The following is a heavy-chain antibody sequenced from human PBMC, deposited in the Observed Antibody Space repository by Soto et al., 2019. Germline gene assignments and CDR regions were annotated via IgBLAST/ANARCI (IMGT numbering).Heavy chain of an antibody. D-gene: IGHD2-15*01. CDR1: GGSVRSNNW. J-gene: IGHJ6*02. Sequence: SETLSLTCAVSGGSVRSNNWWFWVRQPPGKGLEWIGEIHHRESTNLNPSLKSRVTISVDRSKNEFSLKVKSVTAADTAVYYCGCRVEDISSDYYGMDVWGQGTTVTVSS. CDR3: GCRVEDISSDYYGMDV. CDR2: IHHREST. V-gene: IGHV4-4*02.